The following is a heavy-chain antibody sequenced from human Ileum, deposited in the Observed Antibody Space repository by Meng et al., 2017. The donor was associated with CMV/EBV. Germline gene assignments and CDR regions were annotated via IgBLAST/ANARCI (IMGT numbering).Heavy chain of an antibody. CDR3: ARGQDNLKGGIR. Sequence: WGAGLLKPSATLFRTCDVSAGSFSAFCWSWVRHPTGKGLEWIGEGHPFGSTHYNPSHKSRAIISVDMSNNQFSLKLNSVTAADTAVDYGARGQDNLKGGIRWGQGTLVTVSS. V-gene: IGHV4-34*01. D-gene: IGHD1-14*01. CDR2: GHPFGST. CDR1: AGSFSAFC. J-gene: IGHJ4*02.